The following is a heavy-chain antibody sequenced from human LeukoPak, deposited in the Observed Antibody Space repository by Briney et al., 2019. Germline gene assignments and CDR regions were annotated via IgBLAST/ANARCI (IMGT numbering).Heavy chain of an antibody. CDR3: AGGRQWLVGGDWFDP. CDR2: INPNSGGT. Sequence: ASVKVSCKASGYSFTDYYMHWVRQAPGQGLEWMGWINPNSGGTNYAQKFQGRITMTRDTSISTTYMKLSGLISDDTAVYYCAGGRQWLVGGDWFDPWGQGTLVTVSS. CDR1: GYSFTDYY. V-gene: IGHV1-2*02. J-gene: IGHJ5*02. D-gene: IGHD6-19*01.